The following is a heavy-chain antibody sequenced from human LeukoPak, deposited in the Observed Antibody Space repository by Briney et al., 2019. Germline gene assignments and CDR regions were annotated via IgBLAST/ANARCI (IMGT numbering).Heavy chain of an antibody. CDR3: ASGRGLFYMDV. V-gene: IGHV3-21*01. D-gene: IGHD2-15*01. CDR2: ISSSSSSYK. J-gene: IGHJ6*03. Sequence: PGGSLRLSCAASGFTFSSYSMNRVRQAPGKGLEWVSSISSSSSSYKYYSDSVKGRFTISRDNAKNSLYLQMNSLRAEDTAVYYCASGRGLFYMDVWGKGTTVTVSS. CDR1: GFTFSSYS.